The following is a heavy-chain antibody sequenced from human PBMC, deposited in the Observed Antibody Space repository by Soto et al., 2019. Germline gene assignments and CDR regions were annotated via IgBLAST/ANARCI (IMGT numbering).Heavy chain of an antibody. CDR3: ARDLEKDNDFWSGYSNWFDP. V-gene: IGHV1-18*01. D-gene: IGHD3-3*01. CDR2: ISAYNGNK. Sequence: ASVKVSCKASGYTFTSYGISWVRQAPGQELAWMGWISAYNGNKKYAQKLQGRVTMTTDISTSTAYIELRSMSSDDKAVYYVARDLEKDNDFWSGYSNWFDPWGQGTLVTVSS. J-gene: IGHJ5*02. CDR1: GYTFTSYG.